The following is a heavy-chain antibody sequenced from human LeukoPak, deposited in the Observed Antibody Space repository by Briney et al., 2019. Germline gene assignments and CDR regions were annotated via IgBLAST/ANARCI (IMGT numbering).Heavy chain of an antibody. CDR2: VNPNSGNT. V-gene: IGHV1-8*01. CDR3: ARGTPYCSSASCYNY. Sequence: AASVKVSCKASGCDFSSFDVNWVRQAPGQGLEWMGWVNPNSGNTGYAQKFQGRVTMTRNTSINTAYMELSNLGSKDTAVYYCARGTPYCSSASCYNYWGQRSLVTVSS. CDR1: GCDFSSFD. J-gene: IGHJ4*02. D-gene: IGHD2-2*02.